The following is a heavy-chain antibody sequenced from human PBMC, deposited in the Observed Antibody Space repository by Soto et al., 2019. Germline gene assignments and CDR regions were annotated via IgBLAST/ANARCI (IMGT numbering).Heavy chain of an antibody. CDR3: ARWDYYYYYGMDV. V-gene: IGHV1-2*02. Sequence: ASVKVSCKASGYTFTGYYMHWVRQTPGQGLEWMGWINPNSGGTNYAQKFQGRVTMTRDTSISTAYMELSRLRSDDTAVYYCARWDYYYYYGMDVWGQGTTVTVSS. CDR1: GYTFTGYY. CDR2: INPNSGGT. J-gene: IGHJ6*02.